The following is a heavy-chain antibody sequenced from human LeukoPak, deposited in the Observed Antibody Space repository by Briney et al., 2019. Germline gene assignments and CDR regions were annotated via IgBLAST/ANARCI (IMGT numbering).Heavy chain of an antibody. J-gene: IGHJ4*02. D-gene: IGHD6-19*01. CDR3: AREQWLAFDY. V-gene: IGHV4-59*12. CDR1: GGSISSYY. Sequence: SETLPLTCTVSGGSISSYYWSWIRQPPGKGLEWIGYIYYSGSTNYNPSLKSRVTISVDTSKNQFSLQLNSVTPEDTAVYYCAREQWLAFDYWGQGTLVTVSS. CDR2: IYYSGST.